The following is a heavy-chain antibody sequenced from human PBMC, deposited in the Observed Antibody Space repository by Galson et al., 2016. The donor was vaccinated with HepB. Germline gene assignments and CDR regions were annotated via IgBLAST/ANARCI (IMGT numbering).Heavy chain of an antibody. CDR1: GFTFDGYA. CDR3: AKAGLVPTYDNVYFDY. V-gene: IGHV3-9*01. J-gene: IGHJ4*02. CDR2: ISWNGGSI. D-gene: IGHD3-10*01. Sequence: SLRLSCAASGFTFDGYAMHWVRPAPGKGLEWVSGISWNGGSIGYADSVKGRFTISRDNGKNSLYLQMNSLRAEDTALYYCAKAGLVPTYDNVYFDYWGQGILVTVSS.